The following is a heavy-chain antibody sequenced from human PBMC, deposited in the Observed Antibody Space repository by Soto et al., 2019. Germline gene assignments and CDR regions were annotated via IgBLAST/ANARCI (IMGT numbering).Heavy chain of an antibody. CDR1: GFTFSSYW. Sequence: GGSLRLSCAASGFTFSSYWMHWVRQAPGKGLVWVSRINSDGSSTTYADSVKGRFTISRDNAKNTLYLQMNSLRAEDTAVYYCARGGLSGSLDVWGKGTTVTVSS. CDR2: INSDGSST. CDR3: ARGGLSGSLDV. J-gene: IGHJ6*04. D-gene: IGHD6-25*01. V-gene: IGHV3-74*01.